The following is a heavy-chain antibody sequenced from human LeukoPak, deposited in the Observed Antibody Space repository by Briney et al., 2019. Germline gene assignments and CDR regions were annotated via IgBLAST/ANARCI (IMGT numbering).Heavy chain of an antibody. CDR3: ARSLYDSSGYHGVFDY. D-gene: IGHD3-22*01. V-gene: IGHV1-69*13. CDR2: IIPIFGTA. CDR1: GGTFSSYA. J-gene: IGHJ4*02. Sequence: ASVKVSCKASGGTFSSYAISWVRQAPGQGLEWMGGIIPIFGTANYAQKFQGRVTITADESTSTAYMELSSLRSEDTAVYYCARSLYDSSGYHGVFDYWGQGTLVTVSS.